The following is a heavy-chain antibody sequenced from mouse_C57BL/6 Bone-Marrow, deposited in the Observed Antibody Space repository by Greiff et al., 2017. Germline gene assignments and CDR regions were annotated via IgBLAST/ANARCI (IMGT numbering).Heavy chain of an antibody. Sequence: VQLKQSGAELVRPGSSVKLSCKTSGYTFTSYGINWVKQRPGQGLEWIGYHYIGNGYTEYNEKFKGKATLTSDTSSSTAYMQLSSLTSEDSASYFCARGGGYYDSYGDFDVWGTGTTVTVSS. D-gene: IGHD2-3*01. CDR3: ARGGGYYDSYGDFDV. V-gene: IGHV1-58*01. CDR1: GYTFTSYG. J-gene: IGHJ1*03. CDR2: HYIGNGYT.